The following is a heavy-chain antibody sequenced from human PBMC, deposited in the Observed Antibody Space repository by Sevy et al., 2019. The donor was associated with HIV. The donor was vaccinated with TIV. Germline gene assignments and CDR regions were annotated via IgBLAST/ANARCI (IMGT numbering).Heavy chain of an antibody. D-gene: IGHD2-21*02. V-gene: IGHV1-69*06. CDR3: ARASSCGGDCYYLQY. CDR2: IIPISGPAGPT. J-gene: IGHJ1*01. Sequence: ASVKVSCKSSGDSFSGYTIIWVRQAPGQGLEWMGGIIPISGPAGPTNSAQNFQDRATITADISTHTAYMELSSLRSEDTALYFGARASSCGGDCYYLQYWGQGTLVTVSS. CDR1: GDSFSGYT.